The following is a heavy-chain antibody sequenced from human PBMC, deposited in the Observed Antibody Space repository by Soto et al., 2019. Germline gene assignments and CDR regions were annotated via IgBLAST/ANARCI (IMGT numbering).Heavy chain of an antibody. V-gene: IGHV4-39*01. CDR1: GGSTSDKSYF. D-gene: IGHD2-21*02. CDR3: ARQRLLRLKPDFDI. J-gene: IGHJ4*02. CDR2: MYYSGSS. Sequence: SETLSLTCSVSGGSTSDKSYFWGWVRRSPGKGLEWIGSMYYSGSSYYNPSLKSRVAISVDTSKNQFSLKLRSVTAADTAVYFCARQRLLRLKPDFDIWGQGTLVTVS.